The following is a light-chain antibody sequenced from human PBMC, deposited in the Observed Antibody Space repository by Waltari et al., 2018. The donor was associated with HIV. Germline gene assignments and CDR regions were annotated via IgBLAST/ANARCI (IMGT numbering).Light chain of an antibody. CDR2: QND. CDR1: SYTIGNHF. Sequence: QSLLPQPPSASWPPGPRATISRSGHSYTIGNHFVSWYQQVPGMAPKLLIYQNDQRPSGVPDRFSGSKSGTSASLAISGLRSEDEADYYCSAWDDKLTALVFGGGTKLTDL. CDR3: SAWDDKLTALV. V-gene: IGLV1-47*01. J-gene: IGLJ2*01.